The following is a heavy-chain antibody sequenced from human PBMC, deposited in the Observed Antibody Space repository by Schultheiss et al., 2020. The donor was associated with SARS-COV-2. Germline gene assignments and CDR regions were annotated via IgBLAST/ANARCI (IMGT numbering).Heavy chain of an antibody. CDR2: IIPIFGTA. CDR3: ARDRSPTTVTTYAFDI. J-gene: IGHJ3*02. V-gene: IGHV1-69*13. CDR1: GGTFSSYA. Sequence: SVKVSCKASGGTFSSYAISWVRQAPGQGLEWMGGIIPIFGTANYAQKFQGRVTITADESTSTAYMELSSLRSEDTAVYYCARDRSPTTVTTYAFDIWGQGTMVTVSS. D-gene: IGHD4-17*01.